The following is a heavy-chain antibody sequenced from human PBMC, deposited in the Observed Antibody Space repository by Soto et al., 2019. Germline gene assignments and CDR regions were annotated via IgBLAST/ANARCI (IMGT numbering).Heavy chain of an antibody. CDR3: TREGGCSSTSCLYYYYGMDV. CDR1: GFTFGDYA. D-gene: IGHD2-2*01. J-gene: IGHJ6*02. V-gene: IGHV3-49*03. CDR2: IRSKAYGGTT. Sequence: GGSLRLSCTASGFTFGDYAMSWFRQAPGKGLEWVGFIRSKAYGGTTEYAASVKGRFTISRDDSKSIAYLQMNSLKTEDTAVYYCTREGGCSSTSCLYYYYGMDVWGQGTTVTVSS.